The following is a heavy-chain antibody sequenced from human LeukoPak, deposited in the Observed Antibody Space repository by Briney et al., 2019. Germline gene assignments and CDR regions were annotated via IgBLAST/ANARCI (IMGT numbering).Heavy chain of an antibody. D-gene: IGHD6-13*01. Sequence: GGSLRLSCAASGLTVSRNYMSWVRQAPGKGLEWVSVIYSGGNTYYADSVKGRFTISRDNSKNTLYLQMNSLRAEDTAVYYCARGVVAAAGTYYYYYGMDVWGQGTTVTVSS. CDR2: IYSGGNT. V-gene: IGHV3-66*01. J-gene: IGHJ6*02. CDR1: GLTVSRNY. CDR3: ARGVVAAAGTYYYYYGMDV.